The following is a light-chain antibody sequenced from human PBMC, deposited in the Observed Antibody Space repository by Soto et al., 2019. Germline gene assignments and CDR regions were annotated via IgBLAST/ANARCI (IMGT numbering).Light chain of an antibody. Sequence: QSVLTQPPSASGTPGQRVTISCSGSSSNIGSYTVNWYQQFPGTAPKVRIYSDNRRPSGVPDRFSGSKSGTSASLAINGLQAEDEADYYCAAWDDSLNGLFGGGTKLTVL. CDR1: SSNIGSYT. CDR3: AAWDDSLNGL. V-gene: IGLV1-44*01. CDR2: SDN. J-gene: IGLJ2*01.